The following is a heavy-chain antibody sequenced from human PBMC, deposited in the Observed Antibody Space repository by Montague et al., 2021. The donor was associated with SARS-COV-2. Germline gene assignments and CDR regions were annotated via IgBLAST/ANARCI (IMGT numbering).Heavy chain of an antibody. J-gene: IGHJ4*02. CDR1: GGSISSSTYY. D-gene: IGHD1-26*01. V-gene: IGHV4-39*01. CDR2: DNYTGGT. CDR3: VRLPRHSGSFSVDY. Sequence: SETLSLTCIVSGGSISSSTYYWGWIPQPPGQGLEWNGCDNYTGGTYYAPTLKSRATMDMYTSKNQLSLILTSVTAADTAVYYCVRLPRHSGSFSVDYWGQGNLVTVSS.